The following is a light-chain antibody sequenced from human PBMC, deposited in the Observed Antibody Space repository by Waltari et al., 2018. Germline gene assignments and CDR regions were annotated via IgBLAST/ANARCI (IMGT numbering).Light chain of an antibody. CDR2: AAS. J-gene: IGKJ4*01. V-gene: IGKV1-39*01. CDR1: QYISNY. Sequence: DIQLTQSPSSLSASVRDRVTLTCRASQYISNYLNWYQQRPGEAHKLLILAASTLQSGVPSRFRGSGSGTDFTLTIDSLQPEDFATYHCQQSYSSPHLTFGGGTMVEI. CDR3: QQSYSSPHLT.